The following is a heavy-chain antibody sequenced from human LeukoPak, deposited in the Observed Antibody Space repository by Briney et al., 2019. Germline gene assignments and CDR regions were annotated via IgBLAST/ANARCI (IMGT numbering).Heavy chain of an antibody. Sequence: SETLSLTCTVSGGSFSSYYWSWIRQPPGKGLEWIGYIYTSGSTNYNPSLKSRVTISVATSKNQFSMKLSSVTAADTDVYSCAGRRDGYNRYWGQGTLVTVSS. J-gene: IGHJ4*02. D-gene: IGHD5-24*01. CDR2: IYTSGST. CDR1: GGSFSSYY. CDR3: AGRRDGYNRY. V-gene: IGHV4-4*09.